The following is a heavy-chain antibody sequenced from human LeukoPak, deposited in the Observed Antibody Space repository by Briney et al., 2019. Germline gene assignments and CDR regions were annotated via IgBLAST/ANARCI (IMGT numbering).Heavy chain of an antibody. CDR1: GGSISSSTSY. J-gene: IGHJ4*02. CDR3: ARQAPRELVGAPPGALDF. Sequence: SETLSLTCTVSGGSISSSTSYWGWIRQPPGKGLEWIGSIYYSGSTYYNPSLKSRVTISVDTSKNQFSLKLSSVTAADTAVYYCARQAPRELVGAPPGALDFWGQGTLVTVSS. V-gene: IGHV4-39*01. CDR2: IYYSGST. D-gene: IGHD1-26*01.